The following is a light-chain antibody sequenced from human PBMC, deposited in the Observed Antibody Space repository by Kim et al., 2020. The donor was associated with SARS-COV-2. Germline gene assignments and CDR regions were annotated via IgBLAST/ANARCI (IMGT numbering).Light chain of an antibody. J-gene: IGLJ2*01. CDR2: QDS. V-gene: IGLV3-1*01. Sequence: SYELTQPPSVSVSPGQTASITCPGDKLGDKYACWYQQKPGQSPVLVIYQDSKRPSGIPERFSGSNSGNTATLTISGTQAMDEADYYSQAWDSSTAVFGGG. CDR1: KLGDKY. CDR3: QAWDSSTAV.